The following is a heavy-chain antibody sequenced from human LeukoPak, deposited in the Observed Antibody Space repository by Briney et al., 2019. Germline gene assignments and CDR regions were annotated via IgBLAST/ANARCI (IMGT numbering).Heavy chain of an antibody. Sequence: ASVKVSCKASGYTFTGHYMHWVRQAPGQGLEWMGWINPNSGGTNYAQKFQGRVTMTRDTSISTAYMELSRLRSDDTAVYYCAGTSDYGGNWAFDYWGQGTLVTVSS. D-gene: IGHD4-23*01. J-gene: IGHJ4*02. CDR2: INPNSGGT. CDR3: AGTSDYGGNWAFDY. CDR1: GYTFTGHY. V-gene: IGHV1-2*02.